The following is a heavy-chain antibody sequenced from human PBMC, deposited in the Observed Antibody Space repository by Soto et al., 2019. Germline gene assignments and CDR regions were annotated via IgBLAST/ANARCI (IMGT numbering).Heavy chain of an antibody. D-gene: IGHD2-15*01. J-gene: IGHJ4*02. V-gene: IGHV1-69*02. CDR2: IIPILGIA. Sequence: ASVKVSCKASGGTFSSYTISWVRQAPGQGLEWMGRIIPILGIANYAQKFQGRVTITADKSTSTAYMELSSLRSEDTAVYYCASRHCSGGSCPDYWGQGTLVTV. CDR3: ASRHCSGGSCPDY. CDR1: GGTFSSYT.